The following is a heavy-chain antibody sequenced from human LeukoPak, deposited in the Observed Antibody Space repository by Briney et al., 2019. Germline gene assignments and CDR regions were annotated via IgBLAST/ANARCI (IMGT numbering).Heavy chain of an antibody. CDR1: GESFSGYY. CDR2: INHSGST. CDR3: AREYPKGGSYRFDP. D-gene: IGHD1-26*01. V-gene: IGHV4-34*01. J-gene: IGHJ5*02. Sequence: TSETLSLTCAVYGESFSGYYWSWIRQPPGKGLEWIGEINHSGSTDYNPSLKSRVTISVDTSKNYFSLKLSSVTAADTAVYYCAREYPKGGSYRFDPWGQGTLVTVSS.